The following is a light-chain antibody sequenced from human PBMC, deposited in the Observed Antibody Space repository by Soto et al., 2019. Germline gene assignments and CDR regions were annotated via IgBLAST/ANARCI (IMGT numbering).Light chain of an antibody. Sequence: DIQMTQSPSSLSASVGNRVTITCQASQDIATYLTWYQQKPGKAPNLLIYDATKIVTWVTSRFSGGGSETNFTLTIRNLQPEDIGTNYWQQYDNLPRTWTYGQGTKVDIK. CDR1: QDIATY. V-gene: IGKV1-33*01. J-gene: IGKJ1*01. CDR3: QQYDNLPRTWT. CDR2: DAT.